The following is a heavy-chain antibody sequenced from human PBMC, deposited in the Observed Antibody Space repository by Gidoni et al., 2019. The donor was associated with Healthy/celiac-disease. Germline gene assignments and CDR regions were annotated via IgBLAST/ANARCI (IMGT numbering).Heavy chain of an antibody. CDR2: IWYDGSNK. D-gene: IGHD2-15*01. Sequence: QVQLVESGGGVVQPGRSLRLSCAASGFTFNSYGMHWVRQAPGKGLERVAVIWYDGSNKYYSDSVKGRFTISRDNSKNTLYLQMNSLRAEDTAVYYCARVFGSGGIEGWGQGTLVTVSS. V-gene: IGHV3-33*01. J-gene: IGHJ4*02. CDR1: GFTFNSYG. CDR3: ARVFGSGGIEG.